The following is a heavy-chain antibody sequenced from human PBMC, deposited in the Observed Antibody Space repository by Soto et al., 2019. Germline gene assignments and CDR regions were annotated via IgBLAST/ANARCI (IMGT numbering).Heavy chain of an antibody. Sequence: QVQLVESGGGVVQPGRSLRLSCAASGFTFSSYAMHWVRQAPGKGLEWVAVISYDGSNKYYADSVKGRFTISRDNSKNTRYLQMNSLRAEDTAVYYCARDPQYCSGGSCYYGMDVWGQGTTVTVSS. CDR2: ISYDGSNK. D-gene: IGHD2-15*01. V-gene: IGHV3-30-3*01. CDR3: ARDPQYCSGGSCYYGMDV. CDR1: GFTFSSYA. J-gene: IGHJ6*02.